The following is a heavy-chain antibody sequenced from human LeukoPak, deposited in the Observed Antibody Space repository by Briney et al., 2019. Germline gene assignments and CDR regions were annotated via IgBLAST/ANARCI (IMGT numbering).Heavy chain of an antibody. CDR3: ARDRAAPTWFLNL. CDR1: GFTFSIYS. V-gene: IGHV3-48*02. CDR2: ISADSNTI. Sequence: GGSLRLSCAASGFTFSIYSMNWVRQAPGEGLEWLSYISADSNTIYYADSVKGRFTISRDNAKTSLYLQMNTLRDEDTAVYYCARDRAAPTWFLNLWASGTLFLVSS. J-gene: IGHJ2*01. D-gene: IGHD2-15*01.